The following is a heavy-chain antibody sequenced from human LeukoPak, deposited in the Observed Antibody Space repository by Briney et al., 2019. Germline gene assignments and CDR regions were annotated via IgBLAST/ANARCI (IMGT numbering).Heavy chain of an antibody. V-gene: IGHV3-30*18. J-gene: IGHJ3*02. D-gene: IGHD3-22*01. Sequence: GGSLRLSCAASGFTFSSYGMHWVRQAPGKGLEWVAVISYDGSNKYYADSVKGRFTISRDNSKNTLYLQMNSLRAEDTAVYYCVKSHGYYYDSSGYYPLDAFDIWGQGTMVTVSS. CDR3: VKSHGYYYDSSGYYPLDAFDI. CDR1: GFTFSSYG. CDR2: ISYDGSNK.